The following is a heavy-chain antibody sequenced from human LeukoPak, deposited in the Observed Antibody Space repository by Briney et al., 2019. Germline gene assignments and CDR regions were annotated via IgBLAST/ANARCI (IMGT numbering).Heavy chain of an antibody. CDR2: ISGSGGNT. V-gene: IGHV3-23*01. J-gene: IGHJ4*02. CDR1: GFTFSSYA. Sequence: GGSLRLSCAASGFTFSSYAMGWVRQAPGKGLEWVSVISGSGGNTYYADSVKGRFTISRDNSKNTLYLQMNSLRAEDTALYYCAKAKTPSHMIVVVIIDYWGQGSLVTVSS. CDR3: AKAKTPSHMIVVVIIDY. D-gene: IGHD3-22*01.